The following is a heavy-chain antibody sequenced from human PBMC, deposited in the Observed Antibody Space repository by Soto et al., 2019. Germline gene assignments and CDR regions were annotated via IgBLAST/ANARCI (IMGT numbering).Heavy chain of an antibody. V-gene: IGHV3-48*02. CDR2: ISLSSNTI. J-gene: IGHJ4*02. CDR1: GFTFSSYS. Sequence: EVQLVESGGGLVQPGGSLRLSCTASGFTFSSYSMNWVRQAPGKGLEWVSYISLSSNTIFYADSVKGRFTISRDNAKNSLYLQMNSLRDEDTAVYYCARDLKTTIVKYFFDSWGQGTLVTVSS. D-gene: IGHD4-17*01. CDR3: ARDLKTTIVKYFFDS.